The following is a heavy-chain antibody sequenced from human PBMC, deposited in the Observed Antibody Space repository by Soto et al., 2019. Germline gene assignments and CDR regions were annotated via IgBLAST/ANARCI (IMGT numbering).Heavy chain of an antibody. D-gene: IGHD3-3*02. CDR3: AKDSNHFAFDP. Sequence: GVSLRLSCAASGFTFSSYGMHWVRQAPGKGLEWVAVISYDGSNKYYADSVKGRFTISRDNSRNTLYLQMNSLRAEDTAVYYCAKDSNHFAFDPWGQGTLLTVSS. V-gene: IGHV3-30*18. CDR2: ISYDGSNK. CDR1: GFTFSSYG. J-gene: IGHJ5*02.